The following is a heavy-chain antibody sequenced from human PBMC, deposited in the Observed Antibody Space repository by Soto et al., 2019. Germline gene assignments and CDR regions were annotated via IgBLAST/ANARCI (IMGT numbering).Heavy chain of an antibody. V-gene: IGHV4-61*01. CDR1: GGSVRIGSYY. D-gene: IGHD3-3*01. Sequence: SETLSVTSTFSGGSVRIGSYYWSWIRQPPGKGLEWIGYIYYSGSTNYNPSLKSRVTISVDTSKNQFSLKLSSVTAADTAMYYCERDLRDFWSGYQSWGQGTLVTGSS. J-gene: IGHJ4*02. CDR2: IYYSGST. CDR3: ERDLRDFWSGYQS.